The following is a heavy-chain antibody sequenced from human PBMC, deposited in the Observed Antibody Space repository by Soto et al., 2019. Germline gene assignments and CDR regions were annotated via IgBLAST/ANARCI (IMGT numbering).Heavy chain of an antibody. CDR3: ATDSSHYYDSSAYSSNWFDP. Sequence: TLSLTCTVSGGSISGSSDYWGWIRQPPGKGLEWIGSIFYSGSTYYNPSLKSRVTLSVDKSKNKFSLKLTSVTAADTSVYYSATDSSHYYDSSAYSSNWFDPWGQGMLVTVSS. J-gene: IGHJ5*02. V-gene: IGHV4-39*01. D-gene: IGHD3-22*01. CDR1: GGSISGSSDY. CDR2: IFYSGST.